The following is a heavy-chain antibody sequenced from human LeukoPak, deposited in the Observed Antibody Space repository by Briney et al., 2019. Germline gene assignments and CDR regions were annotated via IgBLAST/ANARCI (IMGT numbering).Heavy chain of an antibody. J-gene: IGHJ4*02. Sequence: SVKVSCKASGGTFSSYAISWVRQAPGQGLEWMGRIIPILGIANYAQKFQGRVTITADKSTSTAYMELSSLRSEDTAVYYCARDQFTVVVPAARGYGDYSGERADYWGQGTLVTVSS. CDR1: GGTFSSYA. V-gene: IGHV1-69*04. CDR3: ARDQFTVVVPAARGYGDYSGERADY. CDR2: IIPILGIA. D-gene: IGHD2-2*01.